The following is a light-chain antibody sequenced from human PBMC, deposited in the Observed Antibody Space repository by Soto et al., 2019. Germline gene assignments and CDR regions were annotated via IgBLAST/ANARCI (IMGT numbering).Light chain of an antibody. Sequence: EIVLTQSPGTLSLSPGERATLSCRASQTFSNSFLSWFQQIPGQAPRLLIYGASTRATGIPDRFSGSGSGTDFTLTISRLETEDFAVFYCQQYGTSEIIFGQGTRLEIK. J-gene: IGKJ5*01. CDR3: QQYGTSEII. CDR2: GAS. V-gene: IGKV3-20*01. CDR1: QTFSNSF.